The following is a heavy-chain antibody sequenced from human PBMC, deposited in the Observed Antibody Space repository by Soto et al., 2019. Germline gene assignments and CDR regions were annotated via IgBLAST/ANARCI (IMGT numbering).Heavy chain of an antibody. D-gene: IGHD2-8*02. V-gene: IGHV4-59*12. J-gene: IGHJ4*02. CDR3: AREKITGLFDY. CDR2: IYYSGST. Sequence: PSETLSLTCTVSGGSISSYYWSWIRQPPGKGLEWIGYIYYSGSTNYNPSLKSRVTISVDTSKNQFSLKLTSVTAADTAVYYCAREKITGLFDYWGQGTRVTVSS. CDR1: GGSISSYY.